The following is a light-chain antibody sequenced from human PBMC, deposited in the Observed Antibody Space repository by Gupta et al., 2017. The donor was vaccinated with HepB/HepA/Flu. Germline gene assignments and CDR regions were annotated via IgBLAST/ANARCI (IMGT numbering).Light chain of an antibody. CDR2: STN. CDR1: SGSVSTSYY. V-gene: IGLV8-61*01. Sequence: QPLVTQEPSSSVSPGGTVTLTSGLGSGSVSTSYYPSWYQQTPGQAPRTLIYSTNTRSSGVPDRFSGSILGNKAALTITGAQADDESDYYCVVYMGSGIFVFGTGTKVTVL. CDR3: VVYMGSGIFV. J-gene: IGLJ1*01.